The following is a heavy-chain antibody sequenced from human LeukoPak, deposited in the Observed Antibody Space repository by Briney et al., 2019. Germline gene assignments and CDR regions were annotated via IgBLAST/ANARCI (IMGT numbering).Heavy chain of an antibody. CDR3: AAPPGYCSGGSCYFTWEY. J-gene: IGHJ4*02. V-gene: IGHV3-66*01. D-gene: IGHD2-15*01. Sequence: TGGSLRLSCAASGFTVSSNYMSWVRQAPGKGLEWVSVIYSGGSTYYADSVKGRFTISRDNSKNTLYLQMNSLRAEDTAVYYCAAPPGYCSGGSCYFTWEYWGQGTLVTVSS. CDR1: GFTVSSNY. CDR2: IYSGGST.